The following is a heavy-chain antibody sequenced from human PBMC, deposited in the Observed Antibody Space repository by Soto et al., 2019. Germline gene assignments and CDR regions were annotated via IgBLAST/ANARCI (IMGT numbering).Heavy chain of an antibody. Sequence: KTGGSLRLSCAASGFTFSSYSMNWVRQAPGKGLEWVSSISSSSSYIYYADSVKGRFTISRDNAKNSLYLQMNSLRAEDTAVYYCARQTTVVTPDTYYYYYYGMDVWGQGTTVTVSS. V-gene: IGHV3-21*01. J-gene: IGHJ6*02. CDR1: GFTFSSYS. D-gene: IGHD4-17*01. CDR3: ARQTTVVTPDTYYYYYYGMDV. CDR2: ISSSSSYI.